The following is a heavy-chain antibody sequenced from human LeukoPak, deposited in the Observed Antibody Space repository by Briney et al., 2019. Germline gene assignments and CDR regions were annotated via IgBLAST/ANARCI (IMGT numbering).Heavy chain of an antibody. D-gene: IGHD2-2*01. Sequence: KSSETLSLTCAVYGGSFSGYYWSWIRQPPGKGLEWIGEINYSGSTNYNPSLKSRVTISVDTSKNQFSLKLSSVTTADTAVYCCASLGVAVPAAVNWGQGTLVTVSS. CDR3: ASLGVAVPAAVN. J-gene: IGHJ4*02. CDR2: INYSGST. V-gene: IGHV4-34*01. CDR1: GGSFSGYY.